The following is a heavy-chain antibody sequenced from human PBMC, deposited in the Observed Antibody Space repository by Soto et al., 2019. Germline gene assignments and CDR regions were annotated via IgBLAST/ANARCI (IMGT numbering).Heavy chain of an antibody. Sequence: PSETLSLTCTVSGGSISSFYWSWIRQHPGKGLEWIGYIYYSGSTYYNPSLKSRLTISVDTSKNQFSLKLTSVTAAETAVYYCVRTAREGAVAPHWFDRWGQGTQVTVSS. J-gene: IGHJ5*02. CDR2: IYYSGST. V-gene: IGHV4-59*06. D-gene: IGHD2-21*02. CDR1: GGSISSFY. CDR3: VRTAREGAVAPHWFDR.